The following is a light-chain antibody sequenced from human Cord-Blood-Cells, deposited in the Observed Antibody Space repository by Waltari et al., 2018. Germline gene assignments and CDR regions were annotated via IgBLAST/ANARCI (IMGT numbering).Light chain of an antibody. Sequence: QSVLTQPPSASGTPGKRVTISCSGSSSNIGSNYVYWYQQLPGTAPKLLIYRNNQRPPGVPDRFSGSKSGTSASLAISGLRSEDEADYYCAAWDDSLSGWVFGGGTKLTVL. CDR1: SSNIGSNY. J-gene: IGLJ3*02. V-gene: IGLV1-47*01. CDR3: AAWDDSLSGWV. CDR2: RNN.